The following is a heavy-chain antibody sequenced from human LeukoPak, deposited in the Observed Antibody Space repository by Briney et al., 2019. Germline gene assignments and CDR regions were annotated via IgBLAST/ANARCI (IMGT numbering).Heavy chain of an antibody. D-gene: IGHD3-10*01. Sequence: PGGSLRLSCVVSGFTFSSYWMHWVRQAPGKGLVWVSRVNGDGSSTNYADSVKGRFTISRDNAKNSLYLQMNSLRAEDTAVYYCAREIVPVGTMVRGVKGFDPWGQGTLVTVSS. CDR3: AREIVPVGTMVRGVKGFDP. V-gene: IGHV3-74*01. CDR1: GFTFSSYW. CDR2: VNGDGSST. J-gene: IGHJ5*02.